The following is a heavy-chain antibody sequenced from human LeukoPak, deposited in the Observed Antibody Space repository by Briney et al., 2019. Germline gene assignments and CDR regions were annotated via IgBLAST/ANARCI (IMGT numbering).Heavy chain of an antibody. CDR2: IYYSGST. D-gene: IGHD2-21*02. CDR1: GGSISSGGYY. Sequence: SETLSLTCTVSGGSISSGGYYWSWIRQHPGEGLEWIGYIYYSGSTYYNPSLKSRLTISVDTSKNQFSLKLSSVTAADTAVYYCARTYMTSARFDPWGQGTLVTVSS. CDR3: ARTYMTSARFDP. V-gene: IGHV4-31*03. J-gene: IGHJ5*02.